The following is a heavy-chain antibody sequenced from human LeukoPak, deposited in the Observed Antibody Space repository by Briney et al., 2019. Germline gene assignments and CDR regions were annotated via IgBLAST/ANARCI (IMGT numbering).Heavy chain of an antibody. CDR2: MNPNSGNT. CDR3: ARPLEWDDAFDI. CDR1: GYTFTNYD. V-gene: IGHV1-8*01. D-gene: IGHD3-3*01. J-gene: IGHJ3*02. Sequence: ASVKVSCKASGYTFTNYDITWVRQATGQGLEWMGWMNPNSGNTGYAQKFQGRVTITKNTSISTAYMELSSLRSEDTVVYYCARPLEWDDAFDIWGQGTMVTVSS.